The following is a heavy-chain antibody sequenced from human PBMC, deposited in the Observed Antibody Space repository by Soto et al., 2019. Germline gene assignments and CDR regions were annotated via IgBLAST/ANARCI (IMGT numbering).Heavy chain of an antibody. J-gene: IGHJ5*02. CDR3: ARGYCTNGVCPRDNWFDP. CDR1: GGSISSSNW. D-gene: IGHD2-8*01. CDR2: IYHSGST. V-gene: IGHV4-4*02. Sequence: QVQLQASGPGLVKPSGTLSLTCAVSGGSISSSNWWRWVRQPPGKGLEWIGEIYHSGSTNYNPSLKSLATIAVDKSKNQFSVKLSSVTAADAAVYYCARGYCTNGVCPRDNWFDPWGQGTLVTVSS.